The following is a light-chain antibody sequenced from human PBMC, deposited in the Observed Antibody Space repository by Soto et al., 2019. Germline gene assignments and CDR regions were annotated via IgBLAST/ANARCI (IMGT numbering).Light chain of an antibody. Sequence: DIQMTQSPSSLSASVGDRVTITCQASQDIRNSLNWYQQKPGKAPKLLMFDASNLETGVPSRFSGGGSGTDFTFTISSLQPEDFATYYCQQYVGLPFTFGGGTRVEFK. V-gene: IGKV1-33*01. CDR1: QDIRNS. J-gene: IGKJ4*01. CDR3: QQYVGLPFT. CDR2: DAS.